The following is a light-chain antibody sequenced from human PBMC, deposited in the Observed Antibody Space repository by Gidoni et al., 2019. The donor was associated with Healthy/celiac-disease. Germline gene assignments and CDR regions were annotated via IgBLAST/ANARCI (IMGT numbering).Light chain of an antibody. Sequence: EIVLPQSPGTLSLSPGERATLSCRASQSVSSSYLAWYQQKPGQAPRLLIYGASSRATGIPDRFSGSGSGTDLTLTISRLEPEDFAVYYCQQYGSSPLTFGGGTKVEIK. CDR1: QSVSSSY. CDR2: GAS. CDR3: QQYGSSPLT. V-gene: IGKV3-20*01. J-gene: IGKJ4*01.